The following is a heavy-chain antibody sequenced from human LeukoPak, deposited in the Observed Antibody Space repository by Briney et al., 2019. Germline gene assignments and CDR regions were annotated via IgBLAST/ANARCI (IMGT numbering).Heavy chain of an antibody. J-gene: IGHJ5*02. CDR3: ARGVRGSFFNWFDP. CDR2: INHSGST. D-gene: IGHD3-10*01. Sequence: PSETLSLTCAVYGGSFGGYYWSWIRQPPGKGLEWIGEINHSGSTNYNPSLKSRVTISVDTSKNQFSLKLSSVTAADTAVYYCARGVRGSFFNWFDPWGQGTLVTVSS. V-gene: IGHV4-34*01. CDR1: GGSFGGYY.